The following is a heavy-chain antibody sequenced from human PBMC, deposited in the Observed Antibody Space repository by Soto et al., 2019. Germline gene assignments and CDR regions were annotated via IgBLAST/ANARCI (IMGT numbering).Heavy chain of an antibody. CDR3: ARVYCSSTSCPIDY. D-gene: IGHD2-2*01. Sequence: PSETLSLTCTVSGGSISSYYWSWILQPPGKGLEWIGYIYYSGSTNYNPSLKSRVTISVDTSKNQFSLKLSSVTAADTAVYYCARVYCSSTSCPIDYWGQGTLVTVSS. CDR1: GGSISSYY. CDR2: IYYSGST. J-gene: IGHJ4*02. V-gene: IGHV4-59*01.